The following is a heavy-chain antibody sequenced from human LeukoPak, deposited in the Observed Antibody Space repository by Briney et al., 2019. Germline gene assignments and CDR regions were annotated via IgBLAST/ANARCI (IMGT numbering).Heavy chain of an antibody. CDR1: GFTFSSYE. V-gene: IGHV3-48*03. CDR3: AELGITMIGGV. CDR2: ISSSGSTI. D-gene: IGHD3-10*02. Sequence: GGSLRLACAASGFTFSSYEMNWVCQAPGKGLEWVSYISSSGSTIYYADSVKGRFTISRDNAKNSLYLQMNSLRAEDTAVYYCAELGITMIGGVWGKGTTVTISS. J-gene: IGHJ6*04.